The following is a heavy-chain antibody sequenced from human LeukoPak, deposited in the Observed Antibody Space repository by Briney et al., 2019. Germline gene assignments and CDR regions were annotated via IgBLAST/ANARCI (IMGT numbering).Heavy chain of an antibody. D-gene: IGHD1-26*01. CDR3: ARVEWEPSVPGYYYYMDV. CDR2: IKQDGSEK. V-gene: IGHV3-7*01. Sequence: PGGSLRLSCAASGFTFSSYAMSWVRQAPGKGLEWVANIKQDGSEKYYVDSVKGRFTISGDTATNSLYMQMNSLRAEDTAVYYCARVEWEPSVPGYYYYMDVWGKGTTVTVSS. CDR1: GFTFSSYA. J-gene: IGHJ6*03.